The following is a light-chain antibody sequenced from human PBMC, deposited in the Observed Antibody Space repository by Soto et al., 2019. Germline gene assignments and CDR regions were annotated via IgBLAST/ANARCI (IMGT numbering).Light chain of an antibody. V-gene: IGKV1D-12*01. CDR2: SAS. J-gene: IGKJ4*01. Sequence: DIQMTQSPPSVSASIGDRVTITCRASQDISSWLAWYQQKPGKAPKLLIYSASSLQSGVPSRFSGSGSGTDFTLTINRLQPEDFASYYCQRANSFPLTFGGGTKVEIK. CDR3: QRANSFPLT. CDR1: QDISSW.